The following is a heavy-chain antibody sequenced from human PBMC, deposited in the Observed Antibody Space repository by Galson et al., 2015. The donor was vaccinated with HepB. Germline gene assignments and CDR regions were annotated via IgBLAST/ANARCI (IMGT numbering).Heavy chain of an antibody. Sequence: SLRLSCAASGFTFSTYSINWVRQAPGKGLEWVSSISSSSGYIYYADSVKGRFTISRDNAKNSLYLQMNSLRAEDTAVYYCARVPAAMGYYYYYYYMDVWGEGTTVTVSS. CDR1: GFTFSTYS. V-gene: IGHV3-21*01. D-gene: IGHD2-2*01. J-gene: IGHJ6*03. CDR2: ISSSSGYI. CDR3: ARVPAAMGYYYYYYYMDV.